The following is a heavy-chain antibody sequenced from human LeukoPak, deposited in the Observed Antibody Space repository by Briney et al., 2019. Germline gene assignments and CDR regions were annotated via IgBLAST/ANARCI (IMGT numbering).Heavy chain of an antibody. CDR2: ITTISHYI. CDR1: GFTLSDYH. Sequence: GGSLRLSCAASGFTLSDYHMNWVRQAPGKGLEWLSSITTISHYIYYAGAVRGRFTISRDNAKNSLYLQMNSLRGEDTAVYYCARSGGPGTYHQLRYNWFDPWGQRTLVTVSS. D-gene: IGHD3-10*01. J-gene: IGHJ5*02. V-gene: IGHV3-21*01. CDR3: ARSGGPGTYHQLRYNWFDP.